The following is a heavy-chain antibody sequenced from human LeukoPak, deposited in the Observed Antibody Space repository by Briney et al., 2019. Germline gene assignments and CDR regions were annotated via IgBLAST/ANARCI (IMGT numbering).Heavy chain of an antibody. CDR1: GFTFSSYA. CDR3: AKDLTGVWGSYRPRHDY. D-gene: IGHD3-16*02. CDR2: ISGSGGST. Sequence: PGGSLRLSCAASGFTFSSYAMSWVRQAPGKGVEWGSAISGSGGSTYYADSVKGRFTISRDNSKNTLYLQMNSLRAEDTAVYYCAKDLTGVWGSYRPRHDYWGQGTLVTVSS. J-gene: IGHJ4*02. V-gene: IGHV3-23*01.